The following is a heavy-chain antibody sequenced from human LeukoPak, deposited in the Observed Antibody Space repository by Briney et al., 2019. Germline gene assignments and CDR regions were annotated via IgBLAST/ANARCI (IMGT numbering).Heavy chain of an antibody. CDR3: AKRSPAWKLLGGAFDY. V-gene: IGHV3-9*01. CDR2: ISWNSGSK. J-gene: IGHJ4*02. CDR1: GFTFDDYA. D-gene: IGHD1-26*01. Sequence: PGGSLRLSCAASGFTFDDYAMHWVRQAPGKGLEWVSGISWNSGSKDYADSVKGRFTISRDNAKNSLYLQMNSLRAEDTAVYYCAKRSPAWKLLGGAFDYWGQGTLVTVSS.